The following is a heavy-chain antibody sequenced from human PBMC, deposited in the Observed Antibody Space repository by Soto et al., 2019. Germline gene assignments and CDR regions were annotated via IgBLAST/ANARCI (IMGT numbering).Heavy chain of an antibody. D-gene: IGHD3-10*01. Sequence: GGSLRLSCVVSGFTVSSTNYMSWVRQAPGKGLEWVSVIYSGGTTFYADSVKGRFTISRDNAKNSLYLQMNSLRAGDTAVYYCARATGADKEDYWGQGTLVTVSS. CDR1: GFTVSSTNY. CDR3: ARATGADKEDY. V-gene: IGHV3-53*01. CDR2: IYSGGTT. J-gene: IGHJ4*02.